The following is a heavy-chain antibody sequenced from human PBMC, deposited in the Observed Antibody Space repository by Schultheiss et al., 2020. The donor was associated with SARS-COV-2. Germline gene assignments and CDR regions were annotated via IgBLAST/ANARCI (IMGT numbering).Heavy chain of an antibody. V-gene: IGHV1-18*01. J-gene: IGHJ6*02. CDR3: AAGTVTTYYDILTGYWFYYGMDV. CDR2: ISAYNGNT. D-gene: IGHD3-9*01. Sequence: ASVKVSCKASGYTFTSYGISWVRQAPGQGLEWMGWISAYNGNTNYAQKLQGRVTMTTDTSTSTAYMELRSLRSEDTAVYYCAAGTVTTYYDILTGYWFYYGMDVWGQGTTVTVSS. CDR1: GYTFTSYG.